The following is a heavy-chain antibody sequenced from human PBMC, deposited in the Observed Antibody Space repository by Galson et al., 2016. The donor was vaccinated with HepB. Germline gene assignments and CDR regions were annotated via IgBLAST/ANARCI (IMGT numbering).Heavy chain of an antibody. V-gene: IGHV6-1*01. D-gene: IGHD6-19*01. J-gene: IGHJ4*02. Sequence: CAISGDSVSSNSAAWNWIRQSPSRGLEWLGRTYYRSKWYNDYAVSVKSRISINPDTSKTRFSLQLNSVTPEDTAVYFCARDLFDEAVAGKYFDYWGQGTLVTVSS. CDR3: ARDLFDEAVAGKYFDY. CDR2: TYYRSKWYN. CDR1: GDSVSSNSAA.